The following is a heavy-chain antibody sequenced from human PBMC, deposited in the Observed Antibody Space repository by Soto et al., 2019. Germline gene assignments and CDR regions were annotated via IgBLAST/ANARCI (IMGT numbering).Heavy chain of an antibody. CDR3: ARDLGTAYGDYRGGAFEL. V-gene: IGHV1-18*01. D-gene: IGHD4-17*01. CDR1: GYTFTSYG. CDR2: ISAYNGNT. Sequence: VQLVQSGAEVKKPGASVKVSCKASGYTFTSYGISWVRQAPGQGLEWMGWISAYNGNTNYAQKLQGRVTMTTDTSTSKAYMELRSLRSDDTAVYYCARDLGTAYGDYRGGAFELWGRGTLVTVSS. J-gene: IGHJ2*01.